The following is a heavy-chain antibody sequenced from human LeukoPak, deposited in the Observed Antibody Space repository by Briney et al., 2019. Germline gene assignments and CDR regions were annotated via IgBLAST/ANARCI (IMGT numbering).Heavy chain of an antibody. CDR1: GYTLTELS. D-gene: IGHD2-15*01. J-gene: IGHJ3*02. CDR2: FDPEDGET. Sequence: GASVKVSCKVSGYTLTELSMHWVRQAPGKGLEWMGGFDPEDGETIYAQKFQGRVTMTEDTSTDTAYMELSSLRSEDTAVYYRATDYRVVAATFDAFDIWGQGTMVTVSS. V-gene: IGHV1-24*01. CDR3: ATDYRVVAATFDAFDI.